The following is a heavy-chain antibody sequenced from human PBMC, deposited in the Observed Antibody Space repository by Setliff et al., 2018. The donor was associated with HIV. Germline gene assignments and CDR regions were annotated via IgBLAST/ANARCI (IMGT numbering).Heavy chain of an antibody. D-gene: IGHD3-3*01. CDR3: ARVMYYNFWSGYRDSYYYYGMDV. CDR2: IYTGGTT. V-gene: IGHV4-61*09. Sequence: SETLSLTCTVSGGSISSGSYYWTWIRQPAGKGLEWIGHIYTGGTTNYNPSLKSRVSISADMSKNHFSLNLSSVTAADTAVYYCARVMYYNFWSGYRDSYYYYGMDVWGQGTTVTVSS. CDR1: GGSISSGSYY. J-gene: IGHJ6*01.